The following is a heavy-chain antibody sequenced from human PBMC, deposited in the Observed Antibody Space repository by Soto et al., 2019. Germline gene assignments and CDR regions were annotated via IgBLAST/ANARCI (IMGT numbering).Heavy chain of an antibody. D-gene: IGHD5-18*01. CDR1: GFTFSSYS. CDR3: ARDSVDTAMIRGSYKYYYHGMDV. CDR2: ISSSSSYI. V-gene: IGHV3-21*04. Sequence: LRLSCAASGFTFSSYSMNWVRQAPGKGLEWVSSISSSSSYIYYADSVKGRFTISRDNAKNSLYLQMNSLRAEDTAVYYCARDSVDTAMIRGSYKYYYHGMDVWGQGTTVTVSS. J-gene: IGHJ6*02.